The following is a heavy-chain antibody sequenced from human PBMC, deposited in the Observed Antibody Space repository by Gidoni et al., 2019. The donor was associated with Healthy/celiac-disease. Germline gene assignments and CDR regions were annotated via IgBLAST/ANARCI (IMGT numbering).Heavy chain of an antibody. V-gene: IGHV4-39*01. CDR2: IYYSGST. Sequence: LQLPASGPGLVTPSATLSLTCTVPGGPISSSSYYWGWIRQPPGKGLEWIGNIYYSGSTYYNPSLKSRVTISVDTSKNQFSLKLSSVTAADTAVYYCARHDVAQWLDVDYWGQGTLVTVSS. CDR3: ARHDVAQWLDVDY. CDR1: GGPISSSSYY. D-gene: IGHD6-19*01. J-gene: IGHJ4*02.